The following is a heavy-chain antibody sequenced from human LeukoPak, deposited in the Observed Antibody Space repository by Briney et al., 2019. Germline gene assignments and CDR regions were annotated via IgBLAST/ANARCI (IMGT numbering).Heavy chain of an antibody. CDR2: MNPNSGNT. V-gene: IGHV1-8*02. Sequence: EASVKVSCKASGYTFTSYDINWVRQATGQGPEWMGWMNPNSGNTGYAQKFQGRVTMTRNTSISTAYMELSSLRSEDTAVYYCARVLMFNRGVIIPFGYWGQGTLVTVSS. CDR3: ARVLMFNRGVIIPFGY. CDR1: GYTFTSYD. D-gene: IGHD3-10*01. J-gene: IGHJ4*02.